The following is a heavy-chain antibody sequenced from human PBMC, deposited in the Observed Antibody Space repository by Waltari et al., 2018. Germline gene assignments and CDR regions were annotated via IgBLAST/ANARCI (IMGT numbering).Heavy chain of an antibody. CDR3: ARPYDSSAYYYYGMDV. CDR2: INHSGST. CDR1: GGSFSGYY. D-gene: IGHD3-22*01. V-gene: IGHV4-34*01. J-gene: IGHJ6*02. Sequence: QVQLQQWGAGLLKPSETLSLTCAVYGGSFSGYYWSWIRQPPGKGLEWIGEINHSGSTNYNPSLKSRVTISVDTSKNQFSLKLSSVTAADTAVYYCARPYDSSAYYYYGMDVWGQGTTVTVSS.